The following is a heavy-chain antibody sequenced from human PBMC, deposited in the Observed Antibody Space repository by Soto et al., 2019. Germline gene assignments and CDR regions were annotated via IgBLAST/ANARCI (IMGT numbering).Heavy chain of an antibody. CDR1: GGTFSSYA. D-gene: IGHD6-13*01. CDR3: ARVSKQQLVRGGYYYGMDV. Sequence: SVKVSCKASGGTFSSYAISWVRQAPGQGLEWMGGIIPILGTANYAQKFQGRVTITADKSTSTAYMELSSLRSEDTAVYYCARVSKQQLVRGGYYYGMDVWGQGTTVTVSS. CDR2: IIPILGTA. J-gene: IGHJ6*02. V-gene: IGHV1-69*10.